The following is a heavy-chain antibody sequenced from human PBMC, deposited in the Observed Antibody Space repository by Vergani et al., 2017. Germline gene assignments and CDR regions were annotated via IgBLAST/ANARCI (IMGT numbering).Heavy chain of an antibody. CDR1: GASIRSSNYY. D-gene: IGHD6-6*01. V-gene: IGHV4-39*01. J-gene: IGHJ3*02. CDR3: AGHLRQLARNDVFDI. Sequence: QLQLQESGPGLVKPSATLSLTCSVSGASIRSSNYYWGWIRQPPGKGLEWIGSIYDSRNNNYSPSLKSRVSISVDTSKNQFSLNLTSVTAAATAVYYCAGHLRQLARNDVFDIWGHGTLVTVSS. CDR2: IYDSRNN.